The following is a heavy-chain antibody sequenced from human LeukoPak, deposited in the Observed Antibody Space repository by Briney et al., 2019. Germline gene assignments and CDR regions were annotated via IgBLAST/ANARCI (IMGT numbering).Heavy chain of an antibody. J-gene: IGHJ4*02. CDR1: GFTVSTNY. Sequence: GGSLRLSCAASGFTVSTNYMSWVHQAPGKGLEWVSVIYSGGSTSYAASVKGRFTISRENSKNTMYLQMNNLRAEETAVYYCARASIAASRYYFDYWGQGTLVTVSS. CDR3: ARASIAASRYYFDY. CDR2: IYSGGST. D-gene: IGHD6-6*01. V-gene: IGHV3-66*02.